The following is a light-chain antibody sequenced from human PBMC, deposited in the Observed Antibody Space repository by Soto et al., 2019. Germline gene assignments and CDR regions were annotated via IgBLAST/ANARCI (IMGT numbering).Light chain of an antibody. CDR2: GAS. J-gene: IGKJ1*01. Sequence: EIVLTQSPGTLSLSPGERATLSCRASQSVSSSYLAWYQQKPGQAPRLLIYGASSRATVLPDRFSASGSGTGFTLTISRLEPEDCAGYSSQQYGIPPMSYGHGTTVQIK. V-gene: IGKV3-20*01. CDR3: QQYGIPPMS. CDR1: QSVSSSY.